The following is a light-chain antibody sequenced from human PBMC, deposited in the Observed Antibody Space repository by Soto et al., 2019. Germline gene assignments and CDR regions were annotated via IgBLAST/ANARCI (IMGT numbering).Light chain of an antibody. Sequence: DIQMTQSPSTLSASVADSVTITCRASQNIATSLAWYQQKPDKAPELLIYQASILETGVPSRFSGSGSGTAFTLTITSLQPDDSATFYCQHYTQCPVTFGQGTRLEIK. J-gene: IGKJ5*01. CDR3: QHYTQCPVT. V-gene: IGKV1-5*03. CDR2: QAS. CDR1: QNIATS.